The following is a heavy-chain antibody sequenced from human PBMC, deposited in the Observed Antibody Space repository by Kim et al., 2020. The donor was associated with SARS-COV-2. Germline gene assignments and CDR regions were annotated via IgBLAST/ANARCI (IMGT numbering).Heavy chain of an antibody. Sequence: SETLSLTCTVSDDSISSDNFYWTWIRQPAGKGLEWIGHISTSGTNNYNPSLKSRVTMSVDTSKNQFSLKLSSVTAADTAVYYCAREGRTTVFGVVSLYGMDVWGQGTAVTVSS. V-gene: IGHV4-61*09. D-gene: IGHD3-3*01. J-gene: IGHJ6*02. CDR1: DDSISSDNFY. CDR3: AREGRTTVFGVVSLYGMDV. CDR2: ISTSGTN.